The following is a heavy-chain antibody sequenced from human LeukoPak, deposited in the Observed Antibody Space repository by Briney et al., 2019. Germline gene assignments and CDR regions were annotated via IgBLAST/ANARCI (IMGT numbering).Heavy chain of an antibody. CDR1: GFTFSDYS. Sequence: GGSLRLSCAASGFTFSDYSMNWVRQAPGKGLEWVSYIISSGSATYYADSVKGRFTISRDNAKNTLYLQMNSLRAEDTAVYYCARDEITMVRGVILYYFDYWGQGTLVTVSS. J-gene: IGHJ4*02. D-gene: IGHD3-10*01. CDR3: ARDEITMVRGVILYYFDY. V-gene: IGHV3-48*04. CDR2: IISSGSAT.